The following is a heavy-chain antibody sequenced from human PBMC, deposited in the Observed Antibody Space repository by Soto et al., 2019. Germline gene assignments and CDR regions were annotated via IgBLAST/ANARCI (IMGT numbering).Heavy chain of an antibody. Sequence: GASVKVSCKASGYTFTGYYMHWVRQAPGQGLEWMGWINPNSGVTNYAQKFQGRVTMTRDTSISTAYMELSRLRSDDTAVYYCASGFHRRPRNFCDYWGQGTLVTVSS. CDR2: INPNSGVT. D-gene: IGHD1-7*01. CDR3: ASGFHRRPRNFCDY. CDR1: GYTFTGYY. J-gene: IGHJ4*02. V-gene: IGHV1-2*02.